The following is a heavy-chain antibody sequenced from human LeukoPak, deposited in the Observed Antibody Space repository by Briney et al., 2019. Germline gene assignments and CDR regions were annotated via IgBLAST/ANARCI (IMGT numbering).Heavy chain of an antibody. D-gene: IGHD5-12*01. J-gene: IGHJ5*02. CDR1: GFTFSSYE. CDR3: ARYHDYIGWFDP. V-gene: IGHV3-48*03. CDR2: ISSSGSTI. Sequence: GGSLRLSCVASGFTFSSYEMNWVRQAPGRGLEWVSYISSSGSTIYYADSVKGRFTISRDNAKNSLYLQMNSLRAEDTAVYYCARYHDYIGWFDPWGQGTLVTVSS.